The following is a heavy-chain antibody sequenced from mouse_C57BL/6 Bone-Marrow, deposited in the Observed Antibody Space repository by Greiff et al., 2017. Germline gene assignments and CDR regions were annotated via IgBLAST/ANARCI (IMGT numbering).Heavy chain of an antibody. Sequence: SGPELVKPGDSVKISCKASGYSFTGYFMNWVMQSHGKSLEWIGRINPYNGDTFYNQKFKGKATLTVDKSSSTAHMELRSLTSEDSAVYYCARRSSLYYFDYWGQGTTLTVSS. CDR3: ARRSSLYYFDY. CDR1: GYSFTGYF. J-gene: IGHJ2*01. CDR2: INPYNGDT. V-gene: IGHV1-20*01. D-gene: IGHD6-1*01.